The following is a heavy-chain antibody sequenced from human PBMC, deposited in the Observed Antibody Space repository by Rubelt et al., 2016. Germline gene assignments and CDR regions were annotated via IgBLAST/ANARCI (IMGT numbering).Heavy chain of an antibody. CDR2: VKSKTDGGTT. J-gene: IGHJ4*02. D-gene: IGHD6-19*01. CDR1: NFRNAW. Sequence: NFRNAWMSWVRQAPGKGLEWVGRVKSKTDGGTTDYAAPVKGRFTISRDDSKKMVYLQMNSLKIEDTALYYCTTVAGWDYWGQGTLVTVSS. CDR3: TTVAGWDY. V-gene: IGHV3-15*01.